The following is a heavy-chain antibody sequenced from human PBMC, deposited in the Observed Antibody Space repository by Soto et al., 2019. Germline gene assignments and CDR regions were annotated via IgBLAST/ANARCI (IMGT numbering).Heavy chain of an antibody. CDR1: GGSISSYY. V-gene: IGHV4-59*08. J-gene: IGHJ6*02. CDR2: IYYSGRT. CDR3: ARPDSWISEYNGMDV. Sequence: SVTLSLTCTVCGGSISSYYCSWIWQPPGKGLEWIGCIYYSGRTNYNPSLKSRVTVYVDTSKDQFSLKLSSVTAADTAVYYCARPDSWISEYNGMDVWGQGTTVTVS. D-gene: IGHD1-26*01.